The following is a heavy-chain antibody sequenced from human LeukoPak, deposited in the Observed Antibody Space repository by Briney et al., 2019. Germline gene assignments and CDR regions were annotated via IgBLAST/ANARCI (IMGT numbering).Heavy chain of an antibody. V-gene: IGHV4-34*01. CDR2: INHSGST. CDR1: GGSFSGYY. D-gene: IGHD3-10*01. J-gene: IGHJ5*02. CDR3: AREGFGELSNWFDP. Sequence: TPSETLSLTCVVYGGSFSGYYWSWIRQPPGKGLEWIGEINHSGSTNYNPSLKSRVTISVDTSKNQFSLKLSSVTAADTAVYYCAREGFGELSNWFDPWGQGTLVTVSS.